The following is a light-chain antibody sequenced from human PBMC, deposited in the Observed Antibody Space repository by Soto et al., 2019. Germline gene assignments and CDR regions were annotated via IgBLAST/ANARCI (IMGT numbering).Light chain of an antibody. CDR2: DDP. V-gene: IGLV2-23*01. CDR1: VGL. Sequence: QSALTRPAYVSGSPAQSITISCPGTVGLLSWYQQHPGNDPQRIFYDDPKPPSGVSSRFAGATAGDTAALTLSGLQTEDEDDYYCCLDVGGRTYVFGTGTRVTVL. J-gene: IGLJ1*01. CDR3: CLDVGGRTYV.